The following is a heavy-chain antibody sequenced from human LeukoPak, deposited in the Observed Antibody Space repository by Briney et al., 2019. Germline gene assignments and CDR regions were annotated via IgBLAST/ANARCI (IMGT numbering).Heavy chain of an antibody. J-gene: IGHJ4*02. CDR3: AKWGYCSSTSCYAWSLGFDY. CDR2: ISGSGGST. V-gene: IGHV3-23*01. Sequence: PGGSLRLSCAASGFTFSSYAMSWVRQAPGKGLEWVSAISGSGGSTYYADSVKGRFTISRDNSKNTLYLQMNSLRAEDTAVYYCAKWGYCSSTSCYAWSLGFDYWGRGTLVTVSS. CDR1: GFTFSSYA. D-gene: IGHD2-2*01.